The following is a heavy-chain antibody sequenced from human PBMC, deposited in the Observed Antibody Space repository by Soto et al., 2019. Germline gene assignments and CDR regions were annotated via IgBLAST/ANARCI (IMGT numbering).Heavy chain of an antibody. CDR1: GFTFSSYA. CDR2: ISGSGGST. V-gene: IGHV3-23*01. Sequence: GGSLRLSCAASGFTFSSYAMSWVRQAPGKGLDWVSAISGSGGSTYYADSVKGRFTISRDNSKNTLYLQMNSLRAEDTAVYYCAKIPFITMIVVVIPSYFDYWGQGTLVTVSS. J-gene: IGHJ4*02. D-gene: IGHD3-22*01. CDR3: AKIPFITMIVVVIPSYFDY.